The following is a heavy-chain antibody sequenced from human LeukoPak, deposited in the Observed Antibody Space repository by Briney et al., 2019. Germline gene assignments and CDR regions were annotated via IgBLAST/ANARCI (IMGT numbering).Heavy chain of an antibody. V-gene: IGHV4-34*01. J-gene: IGHJ4*02. CDR3: ARYYYDSSSLFDY. CDR1: GGSFSGYY. CDR2: INHSGST. D-gene: IGHD3-22*01. Sequence: SETLSLTCAIYGGSFSGYYWSWIRQPPGKGLEWIGEINHSGSTNYNPSLKSRVTISVDTSKNQFSLKLSSVTAADTAVYYCARYYYDSSSLFDYWGQGTLVTVSS.